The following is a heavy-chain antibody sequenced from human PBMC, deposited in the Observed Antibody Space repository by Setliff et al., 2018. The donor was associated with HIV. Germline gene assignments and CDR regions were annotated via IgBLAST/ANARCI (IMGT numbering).Heavy chain of an antibody. J-gene: IGHJ4*02. CDR2: IRYTGSNK. V-gene: IGHV3-30*02. CDR3: ARPNYYDSSGSFDY. Sequence: GGSLRLSCAASGFTFSSYGIHWVRQAPGKGLEWVAFIRYTGSNKYYADSVKGRFTISRDNFKNTLYLQMNSLRAEDTAVYYCARPNYYDSSGSFDYWGQGTLVTVSS. D-gene: IGHD3-22*01. CDR1: GFTFSSYG.